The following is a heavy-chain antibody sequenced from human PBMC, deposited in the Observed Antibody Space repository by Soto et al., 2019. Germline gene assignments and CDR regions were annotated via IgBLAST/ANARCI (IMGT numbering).Heavy chain of an antibody. D-gene: IGHD3-9*01. CDR3: ARVDDKDFDWFFDY. CDR2: ISSSSSYI. CDR1: GFTFSSYS. V-gene: IGHV3-21*01. Sequence: GGSLRLSCAASGFTFSSYSMNWVRQAPGKGLEWVSSISSSSSYIYYADSVKGRFTISRDNAKNSLYLQMNSLRAEDTAVYYCARVDDKDFDWFFDYWGQGTLVTVSS. J-gene: IGHJ4*02.